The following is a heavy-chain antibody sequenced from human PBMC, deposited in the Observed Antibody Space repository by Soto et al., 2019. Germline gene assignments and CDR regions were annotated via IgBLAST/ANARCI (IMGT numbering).Heavy chain of an antibody. V-gene: IGHV3-33*01. CDR3: ARDGQSLAPYALDV. J-gene: IGHJ6*02. CDR2: IWYDGSNK. CDR1: GFTFSGHA. D-gene: IGHD6-19*01. Sequence: QVQVLESGGGVVQPGRSLRLSCTASGFTFSGHAMHWVGQPPGKGLEWVAQIWYDGSNKYYAGSVKGRFTISRDNSKNTLYVQMDSLRVEDTAVYYCARDGQSLAPYALDVWGQGTSVTVSS.